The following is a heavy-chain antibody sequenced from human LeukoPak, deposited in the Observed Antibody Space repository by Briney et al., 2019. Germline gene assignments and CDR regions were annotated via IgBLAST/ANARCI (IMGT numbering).Heavy chain of an antibody. V-gene: IGHV4-34*01. Sequence: PSETLSLTCAVYGGSFSGYYWSWIRQPPGKGLEWIGEINHSGSTNYNPSLKSRVTISVDTSKNQFSLKLSSVTAADTAVYYCARAERLDFWSGCYTYWGQGTLVTVSS. CDR2: INHSGST. CDR1: GGSFSGYY. D-gene: IGHD3-3*01. J-gene: IGHJ4*02. CDR3: ARAERLDFWSGCYTY.